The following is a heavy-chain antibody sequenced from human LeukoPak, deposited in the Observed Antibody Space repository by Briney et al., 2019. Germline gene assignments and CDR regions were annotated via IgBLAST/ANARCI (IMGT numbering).Heavy chain of an antibody. D-gene: IGHD3-9*01. J-gene: IGHJ4*02. CDR3: ARGSFPSDDILTGPFDN. CDR1: GYTFTSYG. CDR2: ISSYNGNT. Sequence: ASVKVSCKASGYTFTSYGISWVRQAPGQGLEWMGWISSYNGNTNYAQRLQGRATMTTDTSTSTAYMELRSLRSDDTAVYYCARGSFPSDDILTGPFDNWGQGTLVTVSS. V-gene: IGHV1-18*01.